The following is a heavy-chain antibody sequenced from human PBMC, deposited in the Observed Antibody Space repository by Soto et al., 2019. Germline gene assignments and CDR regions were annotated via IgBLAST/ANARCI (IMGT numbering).Heavy chain of an antibody. CDR3: AAGGFGAVAGTPLDAFDI. CDR1: GYTFTSYG. V-gene: IGHV1-18*01. D-gene: IGHD6-19*01. Sequence: ASVKVSCKASGYTFTSYGISWVRQAPGQGLEWMGWISAYNGNTNYAQKLQGRVTMTTDTSTSTAYMELRSLRSDDTAVYYCAAGGFGAVAGTPLDAFDIWGQGTMVTVSS. J-gene: IGHJ3*02. CDR2: ISAYNGNT.